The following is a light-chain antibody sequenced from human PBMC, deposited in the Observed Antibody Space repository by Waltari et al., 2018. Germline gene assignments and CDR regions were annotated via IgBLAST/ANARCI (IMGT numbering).Light chain of an antibody. Sequence: DIQMTQSPSSLSASVGDRVTITCRSRQSISSSLNWYQQKPVKAPKLLIYVASSLQSGVPSRFSGSGSGTDFTLTIRSLQPEDFATYYCQQSYSIFPTFGQGTKLDIK. V-gene: IGKV1-39*01. CDR1: QSISSS. CDR3: QQSYSIFPT. CDR2: VAS. J-gene: IGKJ2*01.